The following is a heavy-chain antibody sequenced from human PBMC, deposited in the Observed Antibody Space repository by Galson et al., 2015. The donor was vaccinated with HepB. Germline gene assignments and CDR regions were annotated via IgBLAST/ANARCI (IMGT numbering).Heavy chain of an antibody. J-gene: IGHJ4*02. CDR1: GGSISGSSYY. CDR2: VYYTGST. CDR3: ARSSPLYYIDY. D-gene: IGHD2-8*01. Sequence: SETLSLTCTVSGGSISGSSYYWGWIRQPPGKGLEWIGSVYYTGSTYHNPSLKSRVTISVDTSKNQFSLKLSSVIAADTAVYYCARSSPLYYIDYWGQGTLFIVSS. V-gene: IGHV4-39*01.